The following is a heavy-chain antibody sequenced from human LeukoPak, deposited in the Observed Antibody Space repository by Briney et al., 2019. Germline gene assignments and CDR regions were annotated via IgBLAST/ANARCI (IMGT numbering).Heavy chain of an antibody. Sequence: PGGSLRLSCAASGFTFSDYYVSWIRQAPGKGLEWVSYISSSGSTIYYADSVKGRFTISRDNAKNSLYLQMNSLRAEDTAVYYCARASSDYVWGSYRPFYFDYWGQGTLVTVSS. V-gene: IGHV3-11*01. D-gene: IGHD3-16*02. J-gene: IGHJ4*02. CDR1: GFTFSDYY. CDR3: ARASSDYVWGSYRPFYFDY. CDR2: ISSSGSTI.